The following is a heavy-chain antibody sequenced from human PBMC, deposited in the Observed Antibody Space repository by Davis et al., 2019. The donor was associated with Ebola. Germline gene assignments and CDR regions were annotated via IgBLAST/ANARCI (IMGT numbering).Heavy chain of an antibody. D-gene: IGHD3-3*01. V-gene: IGHV4-59*08. CDR3: ARVNTIFGVAVDY. J-gene: IGHJ4*02. Sequence: PSETLSLTCTVSGGSISRYYWSWIRQPPGKGLEWIGYIYYSGSTNYNPSLKSRVTISVDTSKNQFSLKLSSVTAADTAVYYCARVNTIFGVAVDYWGQGTLVTVSS. CDR2: IYYSGST. CDR1: GGSISRYY.